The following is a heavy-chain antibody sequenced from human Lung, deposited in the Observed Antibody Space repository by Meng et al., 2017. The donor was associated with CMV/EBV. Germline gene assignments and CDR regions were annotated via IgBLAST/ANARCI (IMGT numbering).Heavy chain of an antibody. Sequence: GGSLRLXCAASGLTVNNNYLTWVRQAPGKGLEWVSVIYSGDSTYYTDSVKGRFTISRDNSKNTLYLQMNSLRAEDTAVYYCAKDMYWGHSYHDMDFWGQGTTVTVSS. CDR2: IYSGDST. J-gene: IGHJ6*02. D-gene: IGHD2-8*02. V-gene: IGHV3-66*02. CDR3: AKDMYWGHSYHDMDF. CDR1: GLTVNNNY.